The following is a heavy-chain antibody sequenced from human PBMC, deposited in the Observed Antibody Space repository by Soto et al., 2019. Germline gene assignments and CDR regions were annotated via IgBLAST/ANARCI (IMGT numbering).Heavy chain of an antibody. CDR1: GFIFSNAW. CDR2: IKSKADGGTT. V-gene: IGHV3-15*01. CDR3: TTGWSSKDY. J-gene: IGHJ4*02. Sequence: GGSLRLSCAASGFIFSNAWMSWVRRAPGKGLEWVGRIKSKADGGTTNYAAPVKGRFNISRDGSKNTLYLQMNGLKTEDTAVYYCTTGWSSKDYWGQGTLVTVSS. D-gene: IGHD3-3*01.